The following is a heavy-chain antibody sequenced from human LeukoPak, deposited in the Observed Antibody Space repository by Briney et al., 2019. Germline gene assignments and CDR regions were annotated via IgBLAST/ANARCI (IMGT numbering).Heavy chain of an antibody. D-gene: IGHD3-10*01. J-gene: IGHJ4*02. CDR2: IKPDGSEK. V-gene: IGHV3-7*01. Sequence: GGSLRLSCAASGFTFSSYWMSWVRQAPGKGLEWVANIKPDGSEKYYVDSVKGRFTISRDNAKNSLYLQVNSLRAGDTAVYYCARVSTHSGTMFYFDYWGQGTLVTVSS. CDR1: GFTFSSYW. CDR3: ARVSTHSGTMFYFDY.